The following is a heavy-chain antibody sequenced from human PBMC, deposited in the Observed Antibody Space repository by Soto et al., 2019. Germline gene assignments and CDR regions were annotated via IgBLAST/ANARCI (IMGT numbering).Heavy chain of an antibody. J-gene: IGHJ4*02. CDR3: AIRGYSYEYYFDY. Sequence: EVQLLESGGGLIQPGGSLRLSCAASGFSFSSYAMSWVRQAPGKGLEWVSVITGGGGSTYYADSVKGRFTISRDNSKNTLYLQMHRLRAEDTAVYYCAIRGYSYEYYFDYRGQGALVTVSS. CDR1: GFSFSSYA. V-gene: IGHV3-23*01. D-gene: IGHD5-18*01. CDR2: ITGGGGST.